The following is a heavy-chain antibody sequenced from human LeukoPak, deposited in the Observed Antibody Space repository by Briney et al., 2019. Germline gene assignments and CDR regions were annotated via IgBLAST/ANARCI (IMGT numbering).Heavy chain of an antibody. Sequence: ASVKVSCKVSGYTLTELSMHWVRQAPGKGLEWMGGFDPEYGKTIYAQKFQGRVTMTEDTSTDTASMELSSLRSEDTAVYYCARGSIVATGDDYWGQGTLVTVSS. CDR1: GYTLTELS. D-gene: IGHD5-12*01. J-gene: IGHJ4*02. CDR3: ARGSIVATGDDY. V-gene: IGHV1-24*01. CDR2: FDPEYGKT.